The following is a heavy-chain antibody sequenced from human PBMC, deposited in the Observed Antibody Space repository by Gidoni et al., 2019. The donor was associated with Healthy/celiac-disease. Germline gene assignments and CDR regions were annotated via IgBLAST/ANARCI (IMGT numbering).Heavy chain of an antibody. V-gene: IGHV4-39*01. J-gene: IGHJ4*02. CDR3: ARLFREDVLRYFDWLFSYFDC. D-gene: IGHD3-9*01. CDR1: GGSISSSSYY. CDR2: IYYSGST. Sequence: QLQLQESGPGLVKPSETLSLTCTVSGGSISSSSYYWGWIRQPPGKGLEWIGSIYYSGSTYYNPSLKSRVTISVDTSKNQFSLKLSSVTAADTAVYYCARLFREDVLRYFDWLFSYFDCWGQGTLVTVSS.